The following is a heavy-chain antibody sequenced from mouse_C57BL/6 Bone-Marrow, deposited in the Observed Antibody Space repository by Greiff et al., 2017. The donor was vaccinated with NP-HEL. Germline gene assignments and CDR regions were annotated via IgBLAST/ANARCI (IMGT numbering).Heavy chain of an antibody. CDR2: IDPETGGT. Sequence: VQLQQSGAELVRPGASVTLSCKASGYTFTDYEMHWVKQTPVHGLEWIGAIDPETGGTASNQKFKGKAILTADKSSSTAYMELRSLTSEYSAVYYCTRGAGYYAMDYWGQGTSVTVSS. V-gene: IGHV1-15*01. CDR1: GYTFTDYE. CDR3: TRGAGYYAMDY. D-gene: IGHD3-3*01. J-gene: IGHJ4*01.